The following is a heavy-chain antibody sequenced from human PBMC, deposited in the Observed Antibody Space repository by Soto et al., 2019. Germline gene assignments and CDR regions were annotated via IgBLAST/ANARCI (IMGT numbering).Heavy chain of an antibody. V-gene: IGHV4-31*03. J-gene: IGHJ4*02. CDR3: ARALDRVATIFDFDY. Sequence: TLSLTCTVSGGSISSGGYYWSWIRQHPGKGLEWIGYIYYSGSTYYNPSLKSRVTISVDTSKNQFSLKLSSVTAADTAVYYCARALDRVATIFDFDYWGQGTLVTVSS. CDR1: GGSISSGGYY. CDR2: IYYSGST. D-gene: IGHD5-12*01.